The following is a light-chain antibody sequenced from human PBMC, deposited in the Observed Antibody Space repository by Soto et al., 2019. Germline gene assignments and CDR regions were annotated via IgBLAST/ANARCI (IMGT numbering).Light chain of an antibody. CDR1: QDIGNY. CDR2: AAS. CDR3: LQHSTYPFT. J-gene: IGKJ5*01. V-gene: IGKV1-17*03. Sequence: DIQMTKSPWAMSASVRDIVTVTCRASQDIGNYLVWFQQKPGTVPKRLIFAASSLQGGVPSRFSGSGSGTEFPLTISSLQPEDFATYYCLQHSTYPFTFGQGTRLEIK.